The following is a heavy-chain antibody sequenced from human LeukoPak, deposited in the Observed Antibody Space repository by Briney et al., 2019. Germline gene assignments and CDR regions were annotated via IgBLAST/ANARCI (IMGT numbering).Heavy chain of an antibody. J-gene: IGHJ5*02. D-gene: IGHD3-10*02. V-gene: IGHV3-30*18. CDR2: ISYDGSNK. Sequence: GGSLRHPRAASGFTFSSYGMHWVGQAPGKGLEWVAVISYDGSNKYYADSVKGRFTISRDNTKNTLYLHMNRLRAEDTAVYYCAKFIMFGELIVNWFDPWGQGNLVTVSS. CDR3: AKFIMFGELIVNWFDP. CDR1: GFTFSSYG.